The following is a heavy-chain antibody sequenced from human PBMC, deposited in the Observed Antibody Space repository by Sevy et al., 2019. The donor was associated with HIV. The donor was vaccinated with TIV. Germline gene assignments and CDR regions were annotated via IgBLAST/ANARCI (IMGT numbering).Heavy chain of an antibody. D-gene: IGHD3-22*01. CDR3: AKDLYYDTSLFDY. CDR1: GFTFSIYA. CDR2: ISGSYNST. J-gene: IGHJ4*02. V-gene: IGHV3-23*01. Sequence: GGSLRLSCAASGFTFSIYAMSWVRQAPGKGLEWVSGISGSYNSTYYADSVKGRFTISRDNSKNTLYLQMNSLRAEDTAVYSCAKDLYYDTSLFDYWGQGTLVTVSS.